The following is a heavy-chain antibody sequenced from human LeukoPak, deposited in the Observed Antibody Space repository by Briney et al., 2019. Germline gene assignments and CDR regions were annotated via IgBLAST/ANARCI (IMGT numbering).Heavy chain of an antibody. D-gene: IGHD6-13*01. J-gene: IGHJ6*02. Sequence: GGSLRLSCAASGFIFSNSAMHWVRQAPGKGLEWVAVISFDGGNNYYGDSVKGRITVSRDNSKNTLFLEMDSLRAEDTAVYFCAKENSSRSKRGGYYYYGMDVWGQGTTVTVSS. V-gene: IGHV3-30*18. CDR3: AKENSSRSKRGGYYYYGMDV. CDR1: GFIFSNSA. CDR2: ISFDGGNN.